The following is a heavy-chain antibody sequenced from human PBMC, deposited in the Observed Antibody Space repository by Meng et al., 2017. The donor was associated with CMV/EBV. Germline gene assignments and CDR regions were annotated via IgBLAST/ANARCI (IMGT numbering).Heavy chain of an antibody. J-gene: IGHJ5*02. CDR3: ARGGYYYDSSGYYGPKITDENWFDP. CDR2: IYPGDSDT. Sequence: KVSCKGSGYSFTSYWIGWVRQMPGKGLEWMGIIYPGDSDTRYSPSFQGQVTISADKSISTAYLQWSSLKASDTAMYYCARGGYYYDSSGYYGPKITDENWFDPWGQGTLVTVSS. CDR1: GYSFTSYW. V-gene: IGHV5-51*01. D-gene: IGHD3-22*01.